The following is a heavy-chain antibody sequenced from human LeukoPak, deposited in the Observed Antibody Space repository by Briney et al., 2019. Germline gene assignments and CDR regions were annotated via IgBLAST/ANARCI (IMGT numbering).Heavy chain of an antibody. V-gene: IGHV4-34*01. D-gene: IGHD2-15*01. J-gene: IGHJ4*02. Sequence: SETLSLTCAVYGGSFSGYYWSWMRQPPGKGLEWMGDINHSGSTNYNPSLKSRVTISVDTSKNQFSLKLSSVTAADTAVYYCAGLPYCSGGSCYSVYFDYWGQGTLVTASS. CDR3: AGLPYCSGGSCYSVYFDY. CDR1: GGSFSGYY. CDR2: INHSGST.